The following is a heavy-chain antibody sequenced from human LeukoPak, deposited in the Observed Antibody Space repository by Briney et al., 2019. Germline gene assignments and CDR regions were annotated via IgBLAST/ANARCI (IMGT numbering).Heavy chain of an antibody. CDR1: GGTFSSYA. Sequence: ASVKVSCKASGGTFSSYAISWVRQAPGQGLEWMGGIIPIFGTANYAQKFQGRVTITADESTSTAYMELSSLRSEDTAVYYCATAPKRITIFGVVTNLYYYYYGMDVWGQGTTVTVSS. V-gene: IGHV1-69*13. J-gene: IGHJ6*02. CDR3: ATAPKRITIFGVVTNLYYYYYGMDV. D-gene: IGHD3-3*01. CDR2: IIPIFGTA.